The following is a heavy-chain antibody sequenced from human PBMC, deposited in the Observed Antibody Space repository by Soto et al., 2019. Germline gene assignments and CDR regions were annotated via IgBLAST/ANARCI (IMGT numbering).Heavy chain of an antibody. CDR2: ISYDGSNK. V-gene: IGHV3-30-3*01. CDR1: GFTFSSYA. J-gene: IGHJ4*02. Sequence: QVQLVESGGGVVQPGRSLRLSYAASGFTFSSYAMHWVRQAPGKGLEWVAVISYDGSNKYYADSVKGRFTISRDNSKNTLYLQMNSLRAEDTAVYYCARDAYFLEQLVEGETTLLRGCYCDYWGQGTLVTVSS. D-gene: IGHD6-6*01. CDR3: ARDAYFLEQLVEGETTLLRGCYCDY.